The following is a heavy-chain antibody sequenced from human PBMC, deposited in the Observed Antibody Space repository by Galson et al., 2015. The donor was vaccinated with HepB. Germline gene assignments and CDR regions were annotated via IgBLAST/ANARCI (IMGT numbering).Heavy chain of an antibody. Sequence: SLRLSCAASGFAFSSYAMSWVRQAPGKGLEWVSSISGSSTYIYYADSVKGRFTISRDNAENSLYLEMNSLRAEDTAVYYCARSSPPHEPYEVYYMDVWGKGTTVTVSS. CDR2: ISGSSTYI. CDR3: ARSSPPHEPYEVYYMDV. D-gene: IGHD3-22*01. V-gene: IGHV3-21*01. J-gene: IGHJ6*03. CDR1: GFAFSSYA.